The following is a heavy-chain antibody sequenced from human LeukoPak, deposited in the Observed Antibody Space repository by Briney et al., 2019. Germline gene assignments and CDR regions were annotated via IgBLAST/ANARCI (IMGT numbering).Heavy chain of an antibody. D-gene: IGHD3-22*01. CDR3: ARGNYYDSSGYYYRAEYFQH. V-gene: IGHV1-46*01. CDR1: GHTFTSYY. J-gene: IGHJ1*01. Sequence: ASVKVSCKASGHTFTSYYMHWVRQAPGQGLEWMGIINPSGGSTSYAQKFQGRVTMTRDTSTSTVYMELSSLRSEDTAVYYCARGNYYDSSGYYYRAEYFQHWGQGTLVTVSS. CDR2: INPSGGST.